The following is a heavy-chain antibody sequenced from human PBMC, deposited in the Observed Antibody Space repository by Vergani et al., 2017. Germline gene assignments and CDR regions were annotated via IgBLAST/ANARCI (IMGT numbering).Heavy chain of an antibody. CDR1: GFSFGDYA. V-gene: IGHV3-49*04. CDR2: IRNKAYGGTT. J-gene: IGHJ4*02. Sequence: EVQLVESGGGLVPPGRSLRLSCAASGFSFGDYAMTWVRQAPGKGREWVAFIRNKAYGGTTEYAASVKGRITISRDDSKRLAYLQLSGLKTEDTAVYFCSRGRGYSFGYSDYWGQGTVVTVSS. CDR3: SRGRGYSFGYSDY. D-gene: IGHD5-18*01.